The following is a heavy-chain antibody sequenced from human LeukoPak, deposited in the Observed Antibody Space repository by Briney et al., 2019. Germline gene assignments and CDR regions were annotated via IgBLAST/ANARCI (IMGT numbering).Heavy chain of an antibody. V-gene: IGHV3-48*01. D-gene: IGHD2-15*01. CDR3: AREPTYCSGGSCYLNIDY. CDR2: ISSSSSTI. J-gene: IGHJ4*02. Sequence: GGSLRLSCAASGFTFSSYSMNWVRQAPGKGLEWVSYISSSSSTIYYADSVKGRFTISRDNAKNSLYLQMNSLRAEDTAVYYCAREPTYCSGGSCYLNIDYWGQGTLVTVSS. CDR1: GFTFSSYS.